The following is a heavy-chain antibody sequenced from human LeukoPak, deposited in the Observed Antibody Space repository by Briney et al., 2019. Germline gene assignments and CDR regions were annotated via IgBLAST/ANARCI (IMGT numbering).Heavy chain of an antibody. CDR3: ARSKRRGTNWFDP. D-gene: IGHD6-25*01. V-gene: IGHV4-34*01. CDR1: GGSFSGYY. Sequence: PSETLSLTCAVYGGSFSGYYWSWIRQPPGKGLEWIGEINHSGSTNYNPSLKSRVTISVDTSKNQFSLKLSSVTAADTAVYYCARSKRRGTNWFDPWGQGTLVTVSS. CDR2: INHSGST. J-gene: IGHJ5*02.